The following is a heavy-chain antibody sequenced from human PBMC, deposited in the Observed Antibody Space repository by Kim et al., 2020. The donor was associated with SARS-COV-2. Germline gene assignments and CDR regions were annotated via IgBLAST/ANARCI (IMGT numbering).Heavy chain of an antibody. CDR3: ARDPRTNRHNYYGSGSYPYYFDY. D-gene: IGHD3-10*01. Sequence: GGSLRLSCAASGFSFSSYAMHWVRQAPGKGLEWVAVISYDGNNEFYPDSVKGRFTISRDNSKNTLYLQMNSLRAEDTAVYYCARDPRTNRHNYYGSGSYPYYFDYWGQGTLVTVSS. V-gene: IGHV3-30-3*01. CDR1: GFSFSSYA. CDR2: ISYDGNNE. J-gene: IGHJ4*02.